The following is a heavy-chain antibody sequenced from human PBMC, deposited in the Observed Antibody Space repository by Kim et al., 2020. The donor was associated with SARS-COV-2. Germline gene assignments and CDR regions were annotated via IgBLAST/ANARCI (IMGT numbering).Heavy chain of an antibody. Sequence: GGSLRLSCAASGFTFSSYAMHWVRQAPGKGLEWVAVISYDGSNKYYADSVKGRFTISRDNSKNTLYLQMNSLRAEDTAVYYCARAGTAIFDYWGQGTLVTVSS. D-gene: IGHD5-18*01. CDR2: ISYDGSNK. CDR1: GFTFSSYA. J-gene: IGHJ4*02. V-gene: IGHV3-30*04. CDR3: ARAGTAIFDY.